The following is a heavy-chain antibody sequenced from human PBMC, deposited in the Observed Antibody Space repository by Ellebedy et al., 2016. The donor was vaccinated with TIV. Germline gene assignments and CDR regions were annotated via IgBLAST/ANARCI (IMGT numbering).Heavy chain of an antibody. CDR3: ARYYVWYYDSSGYSGSGANWFDP. CDR1: GGSISSGGYY. J-gene: IGHJ5*02. D-gene: IGHD3-22*01. V-gene: IGHV4-31*03. CDR2: IYYSGST. Sequence: MPSETLSLTCTVSGGSISSGGYYWSWIRQHPGKGLEWIGYIYYSGSTYSNPSLKSRVTISVDTSKNQFSLKLSSVTAAATAVYYCARYYVWYYDSSGYSGSGANWFDPWGQGTLVTVSS.